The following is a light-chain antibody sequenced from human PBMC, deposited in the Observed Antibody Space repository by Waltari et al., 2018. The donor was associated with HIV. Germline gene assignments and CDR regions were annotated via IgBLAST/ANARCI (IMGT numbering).Light chain of an antibody. CDR3: QQYDNFPQFT. CDR2: DAS. CDR1: QDINNY. V-gene: IGKV1-33*01. J-gene: IGKJ3*01. Sequence: DIQMTQSPSSLSASVGDRLTITCQASQDINNYLNWYQQKPGKAPKLLIYDASNLETGVPSRFSGSGSGTDFTFTISSLQPEDIATYYCQQYDNFPQFTFGPGTKVNIK.